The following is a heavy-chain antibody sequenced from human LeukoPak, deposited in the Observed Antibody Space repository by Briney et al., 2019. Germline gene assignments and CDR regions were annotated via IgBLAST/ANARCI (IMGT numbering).Heavy chain of an antibody. D-gene: IGHD3-3*01. CDR1: GYTFTSYG. CDR3: ARSAVLRFLEWLPEYYMDV. V-gene: IGHV1-18*01. Sequence: GASVKVSCKASGYTFTSYGISWVRQAPGQGLEWMGWISAYNGNTNYAQKLQGRVTMTTDTSTSTAYMELRSLRSDDTAVYYCARSAVLRFLEWLPEYYMDVWGKGTTVTVSS. CDR2: ISAYNGNT. J-gene: IGHJ6*03.